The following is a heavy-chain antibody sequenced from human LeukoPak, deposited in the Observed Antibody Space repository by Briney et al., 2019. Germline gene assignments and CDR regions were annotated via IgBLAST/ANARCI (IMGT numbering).Heavy chain of an antibody. CDR1: GFTFSSYA. CDR3: AKVTWGSGLNDY. J-gene: IGHJ4*02. V-gene: IGHV3-23*01. D-gene: IGHD6-19*01. CDR2: INGSGDGT. Sequence: QAGGSLRLSCVASGFTFSSYAMSWVRQAPGKGLEWVSAINGSGDGTFYADFVKGRFTISRDNANSTLYLQMDSLTAEDTAVYYCAKVTWGSGLNDYWGQGTLVTVSS.